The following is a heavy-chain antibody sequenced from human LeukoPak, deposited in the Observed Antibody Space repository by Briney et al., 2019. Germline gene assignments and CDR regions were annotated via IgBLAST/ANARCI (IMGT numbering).Heavy chain of an antibody. D-gene: IGHD3-3*01. Sequence: SVKVSCKASGGTFSSYATSWVRQAPGQGLEWMGGIIPIFGTANYAQKFQGRVTITTDESTSTAYMELSSLRSEDTAVYYCARGTGYDFWSGYGYWGQGTLVTVSS. J-gene: IGHJ4*02. CDR1: GGTFSSYA. V-gene: IGHV1-69*05. CDR3: ARGTGYDFWSGYGY. CDR2: IIPIFGTA.